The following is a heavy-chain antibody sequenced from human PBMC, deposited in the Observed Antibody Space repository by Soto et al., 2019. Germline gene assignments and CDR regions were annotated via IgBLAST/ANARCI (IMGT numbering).Heavy chain of an antibody. D-gene: IGHD6-19*01. CDR3: ARDEGISVVGFFRKDPYFGLDV. CDR1: GASIDDRGHH. V-gene: IGHV4-39*02. Sequence: QLKESGPGQVSPSETLSLTCSVSGASIDDRGHHWSWLRRSPGRGLEWLGSVSHDGTNYYNPSLKSRVSVSVDTAKNQFSLKLASVTAADTAVYFCARDEGISVVGFFRKDPYFGLDVWGPGTTVTVSS. CDR2: VSHDGTN. J-gene: IGHJ6*02.